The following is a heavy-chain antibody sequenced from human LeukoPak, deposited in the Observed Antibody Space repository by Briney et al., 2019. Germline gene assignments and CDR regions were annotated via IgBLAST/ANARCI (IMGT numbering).Heavy chain of an antibody. J-gene: IGHJ4*02. D-gene: IGHD3-22*01. V-gene: IGHV3-30*02. Sequence: PGGSLRLSCAASGFTFSSYGMHWVRQAPGKGLEWVAFIRYDGSNKYYADSVKGRFTISRDNSKNTLYLQMNSLRAEDTAVYYCAKDNRDSSGYCLDYWGQGTLVTVSS. CDR1: GFTFSSYG. CDR3: AKDNRDSSGYCLDY. CDR2: IRYDGSNK.